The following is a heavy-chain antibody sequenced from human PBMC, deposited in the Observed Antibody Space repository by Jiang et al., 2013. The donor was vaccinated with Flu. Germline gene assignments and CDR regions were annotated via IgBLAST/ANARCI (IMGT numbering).Heavy chain of an antibody. J-gene: IGHJ5*02. CDR3: ARGGVPYGDFEYNWFDP. D-gene: IGHD4-17*01. CDR2: IIPILGIA. V-gene: IGHV1-69*10. CDR1: GGTFSSYA. Sequence: SGAEVKKPGSSVKVSCKASGGTFSSYAISWVRQAPGQGLEWMGGIIPILGIANYAQKFQGRVTITADKSTSTAYMELSSLRSEDTAVYYCARGGVPYGDFEYNWFDPWGQGTLVTVSS.